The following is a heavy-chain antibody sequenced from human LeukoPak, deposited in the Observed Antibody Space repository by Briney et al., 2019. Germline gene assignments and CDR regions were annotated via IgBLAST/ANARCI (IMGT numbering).Heavy chain of an antibody. D-gene: IGHD5-18*01. CDR1: GGSISSYY. V-gene: IGHV4-59*01. CDR3: ARESNYSYGLGPYDY. J-gene: IGHJ4*02. Sequence: SETLSLTCTVSGGSISSYYWSWIRQPPGKGLEWIGYIYYSGSTNYYPSLKSRVTISVDTSKNQFSLKLSSVTAADTAVYYCARESNYSYGLGPYDYRGQGTLVTVSS. CDR2: IYYSGST.